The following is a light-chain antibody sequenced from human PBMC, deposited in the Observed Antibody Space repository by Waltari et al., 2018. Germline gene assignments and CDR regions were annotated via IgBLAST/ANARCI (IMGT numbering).Light chain of an antibody. CDR2: CAS. J-gene: IGKJ1*01. CDR1: QSVGRP. V-gene: IGKV3-20*01. Sequence: EIVLTQSPGTLSLSPGERATLTCRASQSVGRPLAWYQLKPGQAPRLLIYCASTRATGTPDRFSGSGSGTDFSLTISRLEPEDFAVYFCQHYVRLPATFGQGTRVEV. CDR3: QHYVRLPAT.